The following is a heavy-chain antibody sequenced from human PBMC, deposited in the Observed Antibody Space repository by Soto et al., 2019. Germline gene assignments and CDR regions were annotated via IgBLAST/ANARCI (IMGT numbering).Heavy chain of an antibody. J-gene: IGHJ1*01. CDR1: GFTFSSYA. CDR3: ARGDLGQWLVLVY. V-gene: IGHV3-30-3*01. CDR2: ISYDGSNK. Sequence: QVQLVESGGGVVQPGRSLRLSCAASGFTFSSYAMHWVRQAPGKGLEWVAVISYDGSNKYYADSVKGRFTISRDNSKNTLYLQMNSRRAEDTAVYYCARGDLGQWLVLVYWGQGTLVTVSS. D-gene: IGHD6-19*01.